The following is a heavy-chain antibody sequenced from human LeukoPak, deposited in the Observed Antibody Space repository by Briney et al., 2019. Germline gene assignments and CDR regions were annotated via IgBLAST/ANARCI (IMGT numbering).Heavy chain of an antibody. D-gene: IGHD2-2*03. Sequence: GASVKVYCKASGYTFTSYGISWVRQAPGQGLEWMGWISAYNGNTNYAQKLQGRVTMTTDTSTSTAYMELRSLRSDDTAVYYCARDVDIVVVPSAFDPWGQGTLVTVSS. CDR1: GYTFTSYG. CDR3: ARDVDIVVVPSAFDP. CDR2: ISAYNGNT. V-gene: IGHV1-18*01. J-gene: IGHJ5*02.